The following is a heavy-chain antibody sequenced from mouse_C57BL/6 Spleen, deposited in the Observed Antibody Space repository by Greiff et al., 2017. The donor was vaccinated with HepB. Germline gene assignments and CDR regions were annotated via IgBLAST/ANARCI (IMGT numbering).Heavy chain of an antibody. J-gene: IGHJ1*03. Sequence: QVQLQQPGTELVKPGASVKLSCKASGYTFTSYWMHWVKQRPGQGLEWIGNINPSNGGTNYNEKFKSKATLTVDKSSSTAYMQLSSLTSEASAVYYCAKPNPYYGSSYWYFDVWGTGTTVTVSS. CDR1: GYTFTSYW. CDR3: AKPNPYYGSSYWYFDV. D-gene: IGHD1-1*01. V-gene: IGHV1-53*01. CDR2: INPSNGGT.